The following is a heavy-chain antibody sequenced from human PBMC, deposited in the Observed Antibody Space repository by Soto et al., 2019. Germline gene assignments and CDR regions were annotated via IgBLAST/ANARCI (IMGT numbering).Heavy chain of an antibody. CDR2: IHSSGST. V-gene: IGHV4-4*07. CDR3: ARDQGVAAAGITWFDP. Sequence: SETLSLTCTVSGASMNSYHWSWIRQPAGEGLEWIGHIHSSGSTNYNPSLKSRVTMSVDTSKNQFSLRLMSLTAADTAVYYCARDQGVAAAGITWFDPWGQGSLVTVPQ. J-gene: IGHJ5*02. CDR1: GASMNSYH. D-gene: IGHD6-13*01.